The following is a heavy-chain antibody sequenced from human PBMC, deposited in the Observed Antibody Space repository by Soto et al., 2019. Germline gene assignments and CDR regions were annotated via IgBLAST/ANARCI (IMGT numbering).Heavy chain of an antibody. V-gene: IGHV1-3*01. Sequence: GASVKVSCKASGYTFTSYAMHWVRQAPGQRLEWMGWINAGNGNTKYSQKFQGRVTITRDTSASTAYMELSSLRSEDTAVYYCARDSTFSSGWSPNWFDPWGQGTLVTVSS. CDR2: INAGNGNT. D-gene: IGHD6-19*01. CDR3: ARDSTFSSGWSPNWFDP. J-gene: IGHJ5*02. CDR1: GYTFTSYA.